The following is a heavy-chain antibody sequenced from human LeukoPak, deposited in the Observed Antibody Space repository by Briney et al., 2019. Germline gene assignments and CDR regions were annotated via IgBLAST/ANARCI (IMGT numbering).Heavy chain of an antibody. Sequence: GGSLRLACAASGFTFSSYSMNWVRQAPGKGLEWVSYISSSSSTIYYADSVKGRFTISRDNAKNSLYLQMNSLRAEDTAVYYCARERGAVLLWFGEKQKPDNWFDPWGQGTLVTVSS. CDR2: ISSSSSTI. V-gene: IGHV3-48*04. D-gene: IGHD3-10*01. J-gene: IGHJ5*02. CDR3: ARERGAVLLWFGEKQKPDNWFDP. CDR1: GFTFSSYS.